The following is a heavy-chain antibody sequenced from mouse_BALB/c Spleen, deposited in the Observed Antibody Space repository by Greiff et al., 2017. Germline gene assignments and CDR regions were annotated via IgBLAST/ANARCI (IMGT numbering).Heavy chain of an antibody. J-gene: IGHJ3*01. CDR2: INPSTGYT. V-gene: IGHV1-7*01. CDR1: GYTFTSYW. Sequence: QVQLQQSGAELAKPGASVKMSCKASGYTFTSYWMHWVKQRPGQGLEWIGYINPSTGYTEYNQKFKDKATLTADKSSSTAYMQLSSLTSEDSAVYYCARVALSWFAYWGQGTLVTVSA. CDR3: ARVALSWFAY.